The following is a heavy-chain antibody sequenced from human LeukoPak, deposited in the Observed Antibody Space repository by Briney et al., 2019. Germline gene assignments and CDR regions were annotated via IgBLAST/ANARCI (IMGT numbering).Heavy chain of an antibody. V-gene: IGHV1-2*02. D-gene: IGHD1-26*01. CDR2: INPNRGGT. CDR3: ARDWEGLGEYWYFDL. Sequence: ASVKVSCKASGYTFTGYYMHWVRQAPGQGLEWMGWINPNRGGTNYAQKFQGRVTMTRDTSISTAYMELSRLRSDDTAVYYCARDWEGLGEYWYFDLWGRGTLVTVSS. CDR1: GYTFTGYY. J-gene: IGHJ2*01.